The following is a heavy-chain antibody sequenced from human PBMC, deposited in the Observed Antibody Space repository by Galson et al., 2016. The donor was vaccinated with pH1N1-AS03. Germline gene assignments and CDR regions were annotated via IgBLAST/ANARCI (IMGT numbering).Heavy chain of an antibody. Sequence: ETLSLTCTVSGGYVSSSRNYWGWIRQPPGKGLEWIGSMYYTGSTYKTPSLQSRATISVDTSKNQFSLKLNSVTAADTAVYYCARHERWFSSGWDIDSWSLGTLVTVFS. CDR2: MYYTGST. J-gene: IGHJ4*02. V-gene: IGHV4-39*07. CDR3: ARHERWFSSGWDIDS. CDR1: GGYVSSSRNY. D-gene: IGHD6-19*01.